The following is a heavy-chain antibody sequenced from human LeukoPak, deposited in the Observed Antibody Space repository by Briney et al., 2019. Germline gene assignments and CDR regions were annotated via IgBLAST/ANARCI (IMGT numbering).Heavy chain of an antibody. CDR3: ARDISACSTSCYGVDY. J-gene: IGHJ4*02. Sequence: PGGSLRLSCAASGFTFSSYSMNWVRQAPGKGLEWVSSISTSSSYIYYADSVKGRFTISRDNAKSSLYLQMNSLRAEDTAVYYCARDISACSTSCYGVDYWGQGTLVTLSS. V-gene: IGHV3-21*01. CDR2: ISTSSSYI. D-gene: IGHD2-2*01. CDR1: GFTFSSYS.